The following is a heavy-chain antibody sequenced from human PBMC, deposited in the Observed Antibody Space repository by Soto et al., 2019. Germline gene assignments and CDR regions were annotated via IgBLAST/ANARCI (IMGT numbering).Heavy chain of an antibody. D-gene: IGHD1-20*01. CDR2: MYKTGET. Sequence: QLQESGPGLVKPSETLSLTCTVSGGSVSTGMKYWGWVRQRPGKAMEVIGYMYKTGETLLNSSLKSRVTLSMETSKNQFSRTLSSVTAADTAVYFYIKAHESGDFLGMSVWGPGTTVTVSS. CDR1: GGSVSTGMKY. V-gene: IGHV4-61*01. J-gene: IGHJ6*02. CDR3: IKAHESGDFLGMSV.